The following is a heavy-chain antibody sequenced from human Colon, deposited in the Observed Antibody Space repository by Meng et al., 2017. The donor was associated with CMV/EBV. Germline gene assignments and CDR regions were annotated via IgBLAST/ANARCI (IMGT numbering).Heavy chain of an antibody. CDR1: GFTFSSST. J-gene: IGHJ4*02. V-gene: IGHV3-21*06. Sequence: GESLKISCTASGFTFSSSTMHWVRQAPGKGLEWVSSISGNSNYKFYVASVKGRFTISRDNAKNSLYLQMSSLRAEDTVVYYCATSTTDIDGYTSLNNWGQGTLVTVSS. CDR2: ISGNSNYK. D-gene: IGHD3-16*02. CDR3: ATSTTDIDGYTSLNN.